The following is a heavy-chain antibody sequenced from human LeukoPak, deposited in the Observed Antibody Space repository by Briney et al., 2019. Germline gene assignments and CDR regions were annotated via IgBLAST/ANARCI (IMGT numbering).Heavy chain of an antibody. J-gene: IGHJ4*02. Sequence: GSLRLSCAASGFIFSSYSMNWVRQPPGKGLEWIGSIYYSGSTYYNPSLKSRVTISVDTSKNQFSLKLSSVTAADTAVYYCARYTVQLWGASYYFDYWGQGTLVTVSS. D-gene: IGHD5-18*01. CDR1: GFIFSSYS. V-gene: IGHV4-38-2*01. CDR2: IYYSGST. CDR3: ARYTVQLWGASYYFDY.